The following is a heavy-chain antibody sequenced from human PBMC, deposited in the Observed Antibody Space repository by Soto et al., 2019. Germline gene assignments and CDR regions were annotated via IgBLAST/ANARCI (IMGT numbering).Heavy chain of an antibody. V-gene: IGHV3-11*01. CDR3: ARYSSPELWSAIVGMDV. Sequence: GGAPRLFLAASGFTFRDYYMSWIRPGPGEGLEWVSYISSSGSTIYYADSVKGRFTISRDNAKNSLYLQMNSLRAEDTAVYYCARYSSPELWSAIVGMDVWGQGTTVTVSS. CDR1: GFTFRDYY. D-gene: IGHD3-3*01. J-gene: IGHJ6*02. CDR2: ISSSGSTI.